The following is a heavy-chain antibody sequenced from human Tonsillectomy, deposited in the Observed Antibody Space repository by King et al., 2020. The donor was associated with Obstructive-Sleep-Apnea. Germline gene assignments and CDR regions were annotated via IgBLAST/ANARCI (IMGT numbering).Heavy chain of an antibody. J-gene: IGHJ3*02. CDR2: IYYSGST. CDR1: GGSVSSGSYY. D-gene: IGHD3-3*01. Sequence: VQLQESGPGLVKPSETLSLTCTVSGGSVSSGSYYWSWIRQPPGKGLEGIGDIYYSGSTNYNPSLKSRVTISVDTSKNQFSLKLSSVTAADTAVYYCARDMGLRFLEWPHDAFDIWGQGTMVTVSS. CDR3: ARDMGLRFLEWPHDAFDI. V-gene: IGHV4-61*01.